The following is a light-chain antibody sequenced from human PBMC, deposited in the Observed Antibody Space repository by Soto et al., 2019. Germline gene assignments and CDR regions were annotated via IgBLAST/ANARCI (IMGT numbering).Light chain of an antibody. V-gene: IGLV4-69*01. CDR1: RGHNSYA. CDR3: QTWSTDIRV. CDR2: LNSDGSH. Sequence: QLVLTQPPSASASLGASVKLTCTLSRGHNSYAIAWHQQQPEKVPRYLMKLNSDGSHSKGDGIPDRFSGSSSGAERYLTISSLQSEDEADYYCQTWSTDIRVFGGGTKLTVL. J-gene: IGLJ3*02.